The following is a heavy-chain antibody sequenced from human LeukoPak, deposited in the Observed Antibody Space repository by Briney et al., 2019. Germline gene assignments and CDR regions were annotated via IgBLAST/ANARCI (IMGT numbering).Heavy chain of an antibody. CDR1: GGSISSSSYY. V-gene: IGHV4-39*07. D-gene: IGHD3-22*01. CDR2: IYYSGST. Sequence: PSETLSLTCTVSGGSISSSSYYWGWIRQPPGKGLEWIGSIYYSGSTYYNPSLKSRVTISVDTSKNQFSLKLSSVTAADTAVYYCAREGAYDSSGYLELGDYWGQGTLVTVSS. CDR3: AREGAYDSSGYLELGDY. J-gene: IGHJ4*02.